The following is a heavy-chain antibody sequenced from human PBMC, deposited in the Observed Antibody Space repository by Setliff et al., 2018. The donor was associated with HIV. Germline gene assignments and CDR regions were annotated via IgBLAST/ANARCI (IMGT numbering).Heavy chain of an antibody. Sequence: GGSLRLSCPASGFTFSSYGMHWVRQAPGKGLGWVAMIWNDGINKYHAESVKGRFTISRDNSNNTLYLQMNSLRAEDTGVYYCAKDRSGGAAAGSLDFWGQGTLVTVSS. CDR2: IWNDGINK. CDR3: AKDRSGGAAAGSLDF. J-gene: IGHJ4*02. CDR1: GFTFSSYG. V-gene: IGHV3-33*06. D-gene: IGHD6-13*01.